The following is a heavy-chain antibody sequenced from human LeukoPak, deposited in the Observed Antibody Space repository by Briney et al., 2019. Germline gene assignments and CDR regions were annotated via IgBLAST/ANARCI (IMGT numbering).Heavy chain of an antibody. CDR1: GGSFSGYY. J-gene: IGHJ4*02. Sequence: PSETLSLTCAVYGGSFSGYYWSWIRQPPGKGLEWIGEINHSGSTNYNPSLKSQVTISVDTSKNQFSLKLSSVTAADTAVYYCARQSYYYDSSGYYPFDYWGQGTLVTVSS. D-gene: IGHD3-22*01. CDR2: INHSGST. V-gene: IGHV4-34*01. CDR3: ARQSYYYDSSGYYPFDY.